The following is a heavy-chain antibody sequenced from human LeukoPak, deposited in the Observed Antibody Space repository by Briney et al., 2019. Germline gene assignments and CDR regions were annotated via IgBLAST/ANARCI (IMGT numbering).Heavy chain of an antibody. J-gene: IGHJ4*02. CDR3: ARVKAARTLDY. Sequence: PSETLSLTCAVSGYSISSGYYWGWIRQPPGKGLEWIGSIYHSGSTYYNPSLKSRVTISVDTSKNQFSLKLSSVTAADTAVYYCARVKAARTLDYWGQGTLVTVSS. D-gene: IGHD6-6*01. V-gene: IGHV4-38-2*01. CDR1: GYSISSGYY. CDR2: IYHSGST.